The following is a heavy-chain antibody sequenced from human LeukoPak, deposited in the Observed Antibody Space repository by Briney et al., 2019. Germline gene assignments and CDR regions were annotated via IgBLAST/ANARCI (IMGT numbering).Heavy chain of an antibody. J-gene: IGHJ2*01. Sequence: PGGSLRLSCAASGFTFSSYSMNWVRQAPGKGLEWVSYISSSSSTIYYADSVKGRFTISRDNAKNSLYLQMNSLRAEDTAVYYCARENYTVTTDWYFDLWGRGTLVTVSS. CDR1: GFTFSSYS. CDR2: ISSSSSTI. V-gene: IGHV3-48*01. D-gene: IGHD4-11*01. CDR3: ARENYTVTTDWYFDL.